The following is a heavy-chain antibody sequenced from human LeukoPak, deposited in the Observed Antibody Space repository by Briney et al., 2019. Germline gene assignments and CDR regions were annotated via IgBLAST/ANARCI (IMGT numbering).Heavy chain of an antibody. CDR2: INPNSGDT. CDR3: ARDLGYCSGGGCAVNWFDP. CDR1: GYTFTGYY. J-gene: IGHJ5*02. Sequence: ASVKVSCKASGYTFTGYYMHWVRQAPGQGLEWMGWINPNSGDTDYAQKFQGRVTMTRDMSKSTAYMELSSLRSEDTAVYYCARDLGYCSGGGCAVNWFDPWGQGTLVTVSS. D-gene: IGHD2-15*01. V-gene: IGHV1-2*02.